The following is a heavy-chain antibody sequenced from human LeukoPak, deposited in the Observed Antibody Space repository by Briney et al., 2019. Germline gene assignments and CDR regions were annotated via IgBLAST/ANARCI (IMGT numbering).Heavy chain of an antibody. V-gene: IGHV3-21*01. CDR3: ARDPYSGHYGNDYYYYMDV. CDR1: GFTFSSYS. Sequence: GGSLRLSCAASGFTFSSYSMNWVRQAPGKGLEWVSSISSSSSYAFYADSVKGRFTISRDNAKSSLYLQMNNLRAEDTAVYYCARDPYSGHYGNDYYYYMDVWGKGTTVTISS. CDR2: ISSSSSYA. J-gene: IGHJ6*03. D-gene: IGHD5-12*01.